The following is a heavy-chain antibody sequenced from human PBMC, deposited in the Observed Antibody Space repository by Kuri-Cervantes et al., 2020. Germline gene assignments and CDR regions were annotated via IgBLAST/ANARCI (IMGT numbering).Heavy chain of an antibody. D-gene: IGHD6-19*01. CDR3: AKRSKAVAGLSTPYYFDY. CDR2: ISGSGGST. CDR1: GFTFSNAW. Sequence: GESLKISCAASGFTFSNAWMSWVRQAPGEGLEWVSAISGSGGSTYYADSVKGRFTISRDNSKNTLYLQMNSLRAEDTAVYYCAKRSKAVAGLSTPYYFDYWGRGTLVTVSS. J-gene: IGHJ4*02. V-gene: IGHV3-23*01.